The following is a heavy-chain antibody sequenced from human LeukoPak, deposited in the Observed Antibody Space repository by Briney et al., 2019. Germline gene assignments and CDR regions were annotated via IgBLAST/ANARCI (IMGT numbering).Heavy chain of an antibody. CDR1: GGSFSGYY. CDR2: INHSGST. CDR3: ARGGGNYYFDY. D-gene: IGHD4-23*01. V-gene: IGHV4-34*01. J-gene: IGHJ4*02. Sequence: SETLSLTCAVYGGSFSGYYWSWIRQPPGKGLEWIGDINHSGSTNYNPSLKSRVTISLDTSKKQFSLKLNSVTAADTAVYYCARGGGNYYFDYWGQGTLVTVSS.